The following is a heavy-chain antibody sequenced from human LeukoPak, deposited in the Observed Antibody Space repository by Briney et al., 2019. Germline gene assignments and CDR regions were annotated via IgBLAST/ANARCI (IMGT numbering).Heavy chain of an antibody. CDR2: INPNSGGT. V-gene: IGHV1-2*02. CDR3: AKPVTVYGDYDF. Sequence: ASVKLSCKASGYTFSAQYMHWVRQAPGQGLEWMGWINPNSGGTKYAQKFQGRVTMTRDTSISTAYMELSRVRSDDTAVYYCAKPVTVYGDYDFWGQGTLVTVSS. J-gene: IGHJ4*02. D-gene: IGHD4-17*01. CDR1: GYTFSAQY.